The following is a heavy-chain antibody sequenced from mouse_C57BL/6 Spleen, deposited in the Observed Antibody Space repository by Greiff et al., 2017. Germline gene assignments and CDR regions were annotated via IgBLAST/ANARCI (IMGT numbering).Heavy chain of an antibody. CDR1: GYTFTSYW. D-gene: IGHD4-1*01. CDR3: ARWDWGGGYFDY. V-gene: IGHV1-55*01. CDR2: IYPGSGST. J-gene: IGHJ2*01. Sequence: QVQLQQPGAELVKPGASVKMSCKASGYTFTSYWITWVKQRPGQGLEWIGDIYPGSGSTNYNQKFKSKATLTVDKSSSTAYMQLSSLTSEDSAVYYCARWDWGGGYFDYWGQGTTLTVSS.